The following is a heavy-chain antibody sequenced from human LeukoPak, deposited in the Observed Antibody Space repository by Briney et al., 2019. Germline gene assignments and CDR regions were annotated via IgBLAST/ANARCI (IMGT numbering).Heavy chain of an antibody. CDR2: ISYNGSNK. D-gene: IGHD1-26*01. CDR3: VGSYAFDY. Sequence: GGPLRLSCAASGFTFSSYAMHWVRQAPGKGLEWVAVISYNGSNKYYADSVKGRFAISRDNSKNTLYLQMNSLRAEDTAVYYCVGSYAFDYWGQGTLVTVSS. CDR1: GFTFSSYA. J-gene: IGHJ4*02. V-gene: IGHV3-30*09.